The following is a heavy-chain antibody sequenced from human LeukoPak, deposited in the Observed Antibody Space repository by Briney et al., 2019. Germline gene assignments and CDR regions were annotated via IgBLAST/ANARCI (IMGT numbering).Heavy chain of an antibody. CDR1: GFTFSSYS. D-gene: IGHD2-8*02. V-gene: IGHV3-48*04. Sequence: GGSLRLSCAASGFTFSSYSMNWVRQAPGKGLEWVSYISSSGSTIYYADSVKGRFTISRDNANNSLYLQINSLIAEDKAVYYCAIVVGYYYYMDVRGKGTTVTVSS. CDR2: ISSSGSTI. J-gene: IGHJ6*03. CDR3: AIVVGYYYYMDV.